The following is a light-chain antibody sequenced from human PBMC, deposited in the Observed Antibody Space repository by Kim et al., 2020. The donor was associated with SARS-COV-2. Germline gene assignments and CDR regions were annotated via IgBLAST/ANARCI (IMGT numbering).Light chain of an antibody. CDR1: QSLVYSNGNTF. Sequence: EVVMTQSPRSLPVTLGQPASISCRSSQSLVYSNGNTFLNWFHQRPGQSPRRLIYHVSNRDSGVPDRFSGSGSGTDFTLKISRVEAEDVGVYYCMQGKHWPLTFGGGTKVDIK. CDR2: HVS. V-gene: IGKV2-30*01. J-gene: IGKJ4*01. CDR3: MQGKHWPLT.